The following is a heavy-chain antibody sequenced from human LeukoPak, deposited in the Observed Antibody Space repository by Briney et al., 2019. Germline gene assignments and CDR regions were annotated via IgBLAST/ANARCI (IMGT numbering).Heavy chain of an antibody. CDR1: GFTFSSYD. D-gene: IGHD6-19*01. Sequence: PGGPLRLSCAASGFTFSSYDMHWVRHATGKGLEWVSAIGTAGDTYYPGSVKGRFTISRENAKNYLYLQMNSLRAGDTAVYYCARDEDPSSGWYRRFGYWGQGTLVTVSS. CDR2: IGTAGDT. V-gene: IGHV3-13*01. CDR3: ARDEDPSSGWYRRFGY. J-gene: IGHJ4*02.